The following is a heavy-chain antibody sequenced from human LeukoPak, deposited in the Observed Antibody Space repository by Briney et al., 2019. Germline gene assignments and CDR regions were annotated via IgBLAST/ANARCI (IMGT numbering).Heavy chain of an antibody. CDR3: ARDHVGYYYGMDV. V-gene: IGHV4-31*03. CDR1: GVSISSGGYY. J-gene: IGHJ6*02. Sequence: SQTLSLTCTVSGVSISSGGYYWSWIRQHPGKGLEWIGYIYYSGSTYYNPSLKSRVTISVDTSKNQFSLKLSSVTAADTAVYYCARDHVGYYYGMDVWGQGTTVTVSS. D-gene: IGHD1-26*01. CDR2: IYYSGST.